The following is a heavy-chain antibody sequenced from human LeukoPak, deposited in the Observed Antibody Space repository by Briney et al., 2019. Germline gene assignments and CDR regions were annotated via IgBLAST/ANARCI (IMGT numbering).Heavy chain of an antibody. Sequence: PGGSLRLSCAASGFTFSSYSMNWVRQAPGKGLEWVSSISSSSSYIYYADSVKGRFTISRDNAKNSLYLQMNSLRAEDTAVYYCARVGSLIVRGIDYWGQGTLVTVSS. CDR2: ISSSSSYI. J-gene: IGHJ4*02. CDR3: ARVGSLIVRGIDY. V-gene: IGHV3-21*01. D-gene: IGHD3-10*01. CDR1: GFTFSSYS.